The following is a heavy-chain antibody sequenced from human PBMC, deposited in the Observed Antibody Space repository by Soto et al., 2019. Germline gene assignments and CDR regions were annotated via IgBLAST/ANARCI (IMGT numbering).Heavy chain of an antibody. CDR1: GGSISSGGYY. CDR2: IYYTGST. CDR3: ANCKPRLRFFDY. J-gene: IGHJ4*02. D-gene: IGHD3-10*01. V-gene: IGHV4-31*03. Sequence: QVQLQESGPGLVKPSQTLSLTCTISGGSISSGGYYWSWIRQHPGKGLEWIGYIYYTGSTYYNPSLKSRVTISVDTSKNQFSLKLSSVTAADTAVYYCANCKPRLRFFDYWGQGTLVTVSS.